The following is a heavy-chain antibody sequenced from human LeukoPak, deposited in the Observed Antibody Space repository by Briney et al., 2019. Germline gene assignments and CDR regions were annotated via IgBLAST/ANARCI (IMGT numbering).Heavy chain of an antibody. CDR1: GYTFTGYY. Sequence: ASVKVSCTASGYTFTGYYMHWVRQAPGQGLEWMGWINPNSGGTNYAQKFQGRVTMTRDTSISTAYMELSRLRSDDTAVYYCARDRGPMVRGVPNWFDPWGQGTLVTVSS. J-gene: IGHJ5*02. CDR3: ARDRGPMVRGVPNWFDP. D-gene: IGHD3-10*01. V-gene: IGHV1-2*02. CDR2: INPNSGGT.